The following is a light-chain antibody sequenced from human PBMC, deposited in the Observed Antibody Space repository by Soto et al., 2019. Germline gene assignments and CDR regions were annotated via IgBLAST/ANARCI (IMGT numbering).Light chain of an antibody. J-gene: IGKJ2*01. Sequence: VLTQSPGTLSLSPGERATLSCRASQTVNSNYLAWYQQKPGQAPRLLIYGASNRATGIPDRFSGSGSGTDFTLTISRLETEDFAVYYCQQYGSSVSYTFGQGTKLEIK. CDR1: QTVNSNY. CDR2: GAS. V-gene: IGKV3-20*01. CDR3: QQYGSSVSYT.